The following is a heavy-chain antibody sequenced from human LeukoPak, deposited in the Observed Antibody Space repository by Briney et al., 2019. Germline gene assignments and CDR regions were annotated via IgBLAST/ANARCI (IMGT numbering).Heavy chain of an antibody. Sequence: GGSLRLSFAASGFTFSSYWMPWVRQAPGKGLGWVSRINSDRSSTSYADSVKGRFTISRDNAKNTLYLQMNSLRAEDTAVYYCAREGSLAADLDYWGQGTLVTVSS. V-gene: IGHV3-74*01. CDR1: GFTFSSYW. D-gene: IGHD6-25*01. CDR3: AREGSLAADLDY. CDR2: INSDRSST. J-gene: IGHJ4*02.